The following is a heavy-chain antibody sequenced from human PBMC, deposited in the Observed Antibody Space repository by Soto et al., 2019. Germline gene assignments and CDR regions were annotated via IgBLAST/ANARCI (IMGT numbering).Heavy chain of an antibody. CDR1: GGTFSTYA. Sequence: QVQLVQSGAEVKKPGSSVKVSCKASGGTFSTYAISWVRQAPGQGLEWMGGIIPIFGTANYAQKFQGRVTITADESTSTAYIELSSLGSEDTAMYYCAADVGASARTFDYWGQGTLVTVSS. CDR3: AADVGASARTFDY. D-gene: IGHD1-26*01. J-gene: IGHJ4*02. V-gene: IGHV1-69*01. CDR2: IIPIFGTA.